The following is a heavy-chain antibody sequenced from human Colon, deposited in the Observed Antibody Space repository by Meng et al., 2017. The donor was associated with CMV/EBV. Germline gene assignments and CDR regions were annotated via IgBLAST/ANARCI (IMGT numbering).Heavy chain of an antibody. CDR1: GFTVSSHY. Sequence: GESLKISCAASGFTVSSHYMSWVRQAPGKGLEWVSVMYSGGSTYYADSVRGRFFMSRDDSKNSVYLQMDSLRSDDTAVYYCARDRLGGIDYWGQGTLVTVSS. CDR3: ARDRLGGIDY. D-gene: IGHD3-16*01. CDR2: MYSGGST. V-gene: IGHV3-66*02. J-gene: IGHJ4*02.